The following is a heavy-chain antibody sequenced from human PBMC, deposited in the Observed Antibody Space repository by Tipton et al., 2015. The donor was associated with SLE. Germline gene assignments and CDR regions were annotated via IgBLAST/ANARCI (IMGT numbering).Heavy chain of an antibody. CDR3: AKDMVADFWSGYNFDY. J-gene: IGHJ4*02. V-gene: IGHV3-9*01. D-gene: IGHD3-3*01. CDR2: ISWNSGSI. CDR1: GFTFDDYA. Sequence: SLRLSCAASGFTFDDYAVHWVRQAPGKGLEWVSGISWNSGSIGYADSVKGRFTISRDNAKNSLYLQMNSLRAEDTALYYCAKDMVADFWSGYNFDYWGQGTLVTVSS.